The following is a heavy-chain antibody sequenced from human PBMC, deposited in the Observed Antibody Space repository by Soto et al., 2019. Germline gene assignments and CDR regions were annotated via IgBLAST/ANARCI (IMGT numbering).Heavy chain of an antibody. J-gene: IGHJ4*02. Sequence: GGSLRLSCAASGFTVSSNYMSWVRQAPGKGLEWVSVIYSGGSTYYADSVKGRFTISRDNPKNTLYLQMNSLRAEDTAVYYCAKFSEFGYNSRFDYWGQGTLVTVSS. V-gene: IGHV3-53*01. CDR1: GFTVSSNY. CDR3: AKFSEFGYNSRFDY. D-gene: IGHD5-12*01. CDR2: IYSGGST.